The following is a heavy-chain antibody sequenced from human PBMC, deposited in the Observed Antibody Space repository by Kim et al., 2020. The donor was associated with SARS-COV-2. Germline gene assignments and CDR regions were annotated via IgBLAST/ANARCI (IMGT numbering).Heavy chain of an antibody. D-gene: IGHD6-19*01. J-gene: IGHJ4*02. CDR3: ARGTGGSSGWFDY. Sequence: YAQKLQGRVTMTTEPSTSTAYMGLRSLRSDDTAVYYCARGTGGSSGWFDYWGQGTLVTVSS. V-gene: IGHV1-18*01.